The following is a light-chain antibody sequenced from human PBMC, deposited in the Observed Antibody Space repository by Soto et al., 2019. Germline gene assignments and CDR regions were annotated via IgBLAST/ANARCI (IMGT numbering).Light chain of an antibody. J-gene: IGLJ2*01. V-gene: IGLV2-8*01. CDR1: SSDVGVFNY. CDR3: SSYAGSNNVV. Sequence: QPVLTQPPSASGSPGQSVTISCTGTSSDVGVFNYVSWYQQHPGKAPKLLIYEVSKRPSGVPDRFSGSKSGNTASLTVSGLQAEDEADFYCSSYAGSNNVVFGGGTQLTVL. CDR2: EVS.